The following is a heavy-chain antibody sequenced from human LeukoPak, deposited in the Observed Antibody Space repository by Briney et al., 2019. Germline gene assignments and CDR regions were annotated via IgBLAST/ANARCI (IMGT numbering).Heavy chain of an antibody. J-gene: IGHJ4*02. Sequence: SETLSLTCAVYGGSFSGYYWSWIRQPPGKGLEWIGEINHSGSTNYNPSLKSRVTISVDTSKSQFSLKLSSVTAADTAVYYCARDKLGMVDYWGQGTLVTVSS. CDR1: GGSFSGYY. CDR2: INHSGST. V-gene: IGHV4-34*01. CDR3: ARDKLGMVDY. D-gene: IGHD7-27*01.